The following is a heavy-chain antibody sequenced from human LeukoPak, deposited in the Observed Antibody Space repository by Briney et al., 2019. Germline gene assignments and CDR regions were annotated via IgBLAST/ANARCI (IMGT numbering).Heavy chain of an antibody. CDR2: ISHDGSNK. D-gene: IGHD6-19*01. V-gene: IGHV3-30*03. Sequence: GRSLRLSCAASGFTFSSYGMHWVRQAPGKGLEWVAVISHDGSNKDYADSVKGRFTISRDNSKNTLYLQMNSLRAEDTAVYYCARDRRAVAGIGYYYYGMDVWGQGTTVTVSS. CDR1: GFTFSSYG. CDR3: ARDRRAVAGIGYYYYGMDV. J-gene: IGHJ6*02.